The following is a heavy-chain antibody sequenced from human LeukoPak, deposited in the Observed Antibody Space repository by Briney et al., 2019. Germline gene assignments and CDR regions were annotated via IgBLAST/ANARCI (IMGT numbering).Heavy chain of an antibody. CDR2: IYYSGST. CDR3: ATGDLRDDSSGYYSY. J-gene: IGHJ4*02. Sequence: SETLSLTCTVSGGSISSCYWSWIRQPPGKGLEWIGYIYYSGSTNYNPSLKSRVTISVDTSKNQFSLKLSSVTAADTAVYYCATGDLRDDSSGYYSYWGQGTLVTVSS. CDR1: GGSISSCY. V-gene: IGHV4-59*01. D-gene: IGHD3-22*01.